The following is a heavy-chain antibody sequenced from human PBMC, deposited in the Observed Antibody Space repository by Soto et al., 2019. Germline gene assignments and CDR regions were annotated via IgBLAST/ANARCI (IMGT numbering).Heavy chain of an antibody. D-gene: IGHD3-3*01. CDR1: GFTFSSYS. CDR3: ARDRYDFWSGYD. V-gene: IGHV3-21*01. J-gene: IGHJ4*02. CDR2: ISSSSSYI. Sequence: PGGSLRLSCAASGFTFSSYSMNWVRQAPGKGLEWVSSISSSSSYIYYADSVKGRFTISRDNAKNSLYLQMNSLRAEDTAVYYCARDRYDFWSGYDWGQGTLVTVSS.